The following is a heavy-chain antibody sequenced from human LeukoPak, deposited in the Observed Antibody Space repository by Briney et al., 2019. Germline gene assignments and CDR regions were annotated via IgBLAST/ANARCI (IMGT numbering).Heavy chain of an antibody. CDR2: IKQDGSEK. CDR1: GFTFSSYW. D-gene: IGHD3-3*01. J-gene: IGHJ6*03. V-gene: IGHV3-7*01. CDR3: ARAGLTYYDFWSGYPYYMDV. Sequence: SGGSLRLSCAASGFTFSSYWMSWVRQAPGKGLEWVANIKQDGSEKYYVDSVKGRFTISRDNAKNSLYLQMNSLRAEDKAVYYCARAGLTYYDFWSGYPYYMDVWGKGTTVTVSS.